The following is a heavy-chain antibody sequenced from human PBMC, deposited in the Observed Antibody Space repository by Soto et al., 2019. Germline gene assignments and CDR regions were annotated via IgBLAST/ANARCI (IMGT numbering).Heavy chain of an antibody. CDR1: GYTFIDHY. Sequence: ASVKVSCKASGYTFIDHYVHWMPQAPGQGLQWMGWINPKNGDTKYAQKFQGRVTMTRDTSISTHYVELSRLRSDDTAVYYCARDLNLYYGPASLHGFFVYWGQGPLVTVSP. D-gene: IGHD3-10*01. J-gene: IGHJ4*02. CDR2: INPKNGDT. CDR3: ARDLNLYYGPASLHGFFVY. V-gene: IGHV1-2*02.